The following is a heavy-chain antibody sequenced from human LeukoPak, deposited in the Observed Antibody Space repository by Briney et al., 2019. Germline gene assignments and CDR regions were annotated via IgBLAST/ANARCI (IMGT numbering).Heavy chain of an antibody. CDR3: ARKYTYGLD. Sequence: GGSLRLSCAASGFTVSSNFMSWVRQAPGQGLELVSVIYSGGNTYYADSVRGRFTIFRDNSKNTLYLQMNSLRAEDTAVYYCARKYTYGLDWGQGTLVTVSS. D-gene: IGHD5-18*01. CDR1: GFTVSSNF. V-gene: IGHV3-66*01. J-gene: IGHJ4*02. CDR2: IYSGGNT.